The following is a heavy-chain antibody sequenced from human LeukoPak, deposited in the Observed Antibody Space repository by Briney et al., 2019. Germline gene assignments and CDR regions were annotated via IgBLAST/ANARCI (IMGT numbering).Heavy chain of an antibody. CDR2: IIPIFGTA. V-gene: IGHV1-69*05. D-gene: IGHD2-2*01. CDR3: ASHTREYCSSTSCLFYYYYMDV. CDR1: GGTFSSYA. Sequence: SMKVSCKASGGTFSSYAISWVRQAPGQGLEWMGRIIPIFGTANYAQKFQGRVTITTDESTSTAYMELSSLRSEDTAVYYCASHTREYCSSTSCLFYYYYMDVWGKGTTVTVSS. J-gene: IGHJ6*03.